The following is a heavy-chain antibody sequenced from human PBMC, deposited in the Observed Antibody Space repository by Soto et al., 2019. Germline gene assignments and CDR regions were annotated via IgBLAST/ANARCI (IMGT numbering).Heavy chain of an antibody. CDR3: ARETSTGNYYMDV. V-gene: IGHV3-48*01. D-gene: IGHD2-2*01. Sequence: GGSPRPPRAAPGFSFSYYGINWVPQAPGKGLEWVSYISTSSSNIYYADSVKGRFTISRDNAKNSLSLQMNSLRAADTAVYYCARETSTGNYYMDVWGKGTTVSVSS. CDR2: ISTSSSNI. CDR1: GFSFSYYG. J-gene: IGHJ6*03.